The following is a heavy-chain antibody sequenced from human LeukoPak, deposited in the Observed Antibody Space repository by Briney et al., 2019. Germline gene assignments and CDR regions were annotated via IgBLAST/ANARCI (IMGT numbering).Heavy chain of an antibody. V-gene: IGHV3-74*01. D-gene: IGHD5-12*01. CDR1: GFTFSSYW. J-gene: IGHJ5*02. CDR3: ARDRRGYSGYDPSWFDP. Sequence: TGGSLRLSCVASGFTFSSYWMHWVRQAPGKGLVWVSRINSDGYSTSYADSVKGRFTISRDNAKNTVYLQMNSLRAEDTAVYYCARDRRGYSGYDPSWFDPWGQGTLVTVSS. CDR2: INSDGYST.